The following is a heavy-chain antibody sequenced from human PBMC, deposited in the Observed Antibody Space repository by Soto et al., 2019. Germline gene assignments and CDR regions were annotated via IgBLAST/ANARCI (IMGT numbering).Heavy chain of an antibody. D-gene: IGHD2-15*01. V-gene: IGHV4-61*01. CDR1: GGSVSSGSYY. Sequence: SETLSLTCTVSGGSVSSGSYYWSWIRQPPGKGLEWIGYIYYSGSTNYNPSLKSRVTISVDTSKNQFSLKLSSVTAADTAVYYCARGSSMMVAATEHYYYGMDVWGQGTTVTVSS. CDR2: IYYSGST. J-gene: IGHJ6*02. CDR3: ARGSSMMVAATEHYYYGMDV.